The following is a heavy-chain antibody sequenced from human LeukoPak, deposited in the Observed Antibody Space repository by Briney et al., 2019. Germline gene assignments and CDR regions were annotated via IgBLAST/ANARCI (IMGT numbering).Heavy chain of an antibody. CDR3: AKDRVGATRPTYYYYMDV. D-gene: IGHD1-26*01. CDR2: ISGSGGST. V-gene: IGHV3-23*01. CDR1: GFTFSSYG. J-gene: IGHJ6*03. Sequence: AGGSLRLSCAASGFTFSSYGMSWVRQATGKGLEWVSAISGSGGSTYYADSVKGRFTISRDNSKNTLYLQMNSLRAEDTAVYYCAKDRVGATRPTYYYYMDVWGKGTTVTTSS.